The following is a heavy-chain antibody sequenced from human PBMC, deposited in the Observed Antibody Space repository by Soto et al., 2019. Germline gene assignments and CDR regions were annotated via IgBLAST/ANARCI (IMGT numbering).Heavy chain of an antibody. Sequence: QVQLQESGPGLVKPSETLSLTCTVSGGSVSSGSYYWSWIRQPPGEGLEWIGYIYYSGSTNYNPSLKSRVTISVDTSKNQFSLKLSSVTAADTAVYYCARDRGWLQLGGYNWFDPWGQGTLVTVSS. J-gene: IGHJ5*02. CDR1: GGSVSSGSYY. CDR2: IYYSGST. CDR3: ARDRGWLQLGGYNWFDP. D-gene: IGHD5-12*01. V-gene: IGHV4-61*01.